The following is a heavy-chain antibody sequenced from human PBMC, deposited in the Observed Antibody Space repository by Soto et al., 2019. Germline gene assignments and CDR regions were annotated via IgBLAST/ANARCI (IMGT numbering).Heavy chain of an antibody. CDR1: GFTFSSYA. CDR3: AKTGGYCTNGVCYTDYYYGMDV. D-gene: IGHD2-8*01. CDR2: ISGSGGST. V-gene: IGHV3-23*01. Sequence: LRPSCAASGFTFSSYAMSWVRQAPGKGLEWVSAISGSGGSTYYADSVKGRFTISRDNSKNTLYLQMNSLRAEDTAVYYCAKTGGYCTNGVCYTDYYYGMDVWGQGTTVTVSS. J-gene: IGHJ6*02.